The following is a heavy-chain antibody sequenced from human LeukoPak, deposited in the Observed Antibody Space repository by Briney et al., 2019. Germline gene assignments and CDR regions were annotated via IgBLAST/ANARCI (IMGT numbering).Heavy chain of an antibody. Sequence: KPGESLKISCKGSGYSFTNYWIGWVRPMPGKGLEWMGIIYPGDSDTRYSPSSQGQVTISADKSISTAYLQWSSLKASDTAMYYCARHGPDSVYYYYMDVWGKGTTVTVSS. V-gene: IGHV5-51*01. CDR3: ARHGPDSVYYYYMDV. D-gene: IGHD3-22*01. CDR1: GYSFTNYW. CDR2: IYPGDSDT. J-gene: IGHJ6*03.